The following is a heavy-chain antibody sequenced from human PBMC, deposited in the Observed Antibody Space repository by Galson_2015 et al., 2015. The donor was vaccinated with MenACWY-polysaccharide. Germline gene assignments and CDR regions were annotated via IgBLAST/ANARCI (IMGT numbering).Heavy chain of an antibody. D-gene: IGHD1-14*01. Sequence: LTCTVSNGSITSYYWSWLRQPAGKGLEWIGRIHASGSTTYNPSFKSRVTMSVDMSKNQFSLRLTSVTAADTAVYYCARRNLGNWYFDLWGRGTLVTVSS. J-gene: IGHJ2*01. CDR1: NGSITSYY. CDR3: ARRNLGNWYFDL. V-gene: IGHV4-4*07. CDR2: IHASGST.